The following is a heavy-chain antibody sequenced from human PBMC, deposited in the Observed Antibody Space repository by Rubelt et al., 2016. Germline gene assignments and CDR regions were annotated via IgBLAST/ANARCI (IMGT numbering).Heavy chain of an antibody. J-gene: IGHJ4*02. Sequence: EVQLVESGGGLVKPGGSLRLSCAASGLTFINAWMSWVRQAPGKGLAWVGRIKSKPDGGTTDYAAPVKGRCPITREDSKTTGYLQMNSLKTEDTAVYYFATGGHMTTVSVYWGQGTLVTVSS. V-gene: IGHV3-15*01. D-gene: IGHD4-11*01. CDR1: GLTFINAW. CDR3: ATGGHMTTVSVY. CDR2: IKSKPDGGTT.